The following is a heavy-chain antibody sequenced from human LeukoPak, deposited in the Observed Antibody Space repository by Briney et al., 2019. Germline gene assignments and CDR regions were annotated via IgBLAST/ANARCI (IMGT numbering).Heavy chain of an antibody. CDR3: AKDWRDHVDFHAFDI. J-gene: IGHJ3*02. D-gene: IGHD4-17*01. CDR1: GFTFSSYA. Sequence: GGSLRLSCAASGFTFSSYAMSWVRQAPGKGLEWVSTISDTSRTYYADSVKGRFTISRDNSRNTLYLQMNSQRAEDTAVYYCAKDWRDHVDFHAFDIWGQGTRVTVSS. CDR2: ISDTSRT. V-gene: IGHV3-23*01.